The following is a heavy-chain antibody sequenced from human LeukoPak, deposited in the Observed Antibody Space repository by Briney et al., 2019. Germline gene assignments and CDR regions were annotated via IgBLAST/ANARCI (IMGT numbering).Heavy chain of an antibody. CDR2: ISWNSGSI. CDR3: ARDEPNSGYDFRAFDY. Sequence: PGGSLRLSCAASGYTFDDYAMHWVRQAPGKGLEWVSGISWNSGSIGYADSVKGRFTISRDNAKNSLHLQMHSLRAEDTAVYYCARDEPNSGYDFRAFDYWGQGILVTVSS. V-gene: IGHV3-9*01. CDR1: GYTFDDYA. J-gene: IGHJ4*02. D-gene: IGHD5-12*01.